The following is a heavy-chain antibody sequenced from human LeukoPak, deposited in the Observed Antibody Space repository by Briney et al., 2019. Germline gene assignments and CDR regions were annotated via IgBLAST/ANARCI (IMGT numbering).Heavy chain of an antibody. CDR3: ARGSGYRNRKYYFDY. CDR2: INPNSGGT. V-gene: IGHV1-2*02. J-gene: IGHJ4*02. Sequence: ASVKVSCKASGYTFTGYYMHWVRQAPGQGLEWMGWINPNSGGTNYAQKFQGRVTVTRNTSISTAYMELSSLRSEDTAVYYCARGSGYRNRKYYFDYWGQGTLVTVSS. CDR1: GYTFTGYY. D-gene: IGHD5-12*01.